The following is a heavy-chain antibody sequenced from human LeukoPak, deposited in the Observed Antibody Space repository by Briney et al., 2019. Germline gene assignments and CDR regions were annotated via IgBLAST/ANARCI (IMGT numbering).Heavy chain of an antibody. CDR1: GFTFSSYG. J-gene: IGHJ4*02. Sequence: GGSLRLSCAASGFTFSSYGMHWVRQAPPKGLEWVAVIWYDGSNKYYADSVKGRFTISRDNSKNTLYLQMNSLRAEDTAVYYCARDPSGWLDYWGQGTLVTVSS. D-gene: IGHD6-19*01. V-gene: IGHV3-33*01. CDR2: IWYDGSNK. CDR3: ARDPSGWLDY.